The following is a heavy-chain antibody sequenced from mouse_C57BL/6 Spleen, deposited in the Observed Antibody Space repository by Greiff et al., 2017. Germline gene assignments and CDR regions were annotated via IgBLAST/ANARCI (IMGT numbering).Heavy chain of an antibody. D-gene: IGHD4-1*01. Sequence: QVQLQQPGAELVRPGTSVKLSCKASGYTFTSYWMHWVKQRPGQGLEWIGVIDPSDSYTNYNQKFKGKATLTVDTSSSTAYMQLSSLTSEDSAVYYCARVGREYYYAMDYWGQGTSVTVSS. CDR3: ARVGREYYYAMDY. J-gene: IGHJ4*01. CDR2: IDPSDSYT. V-gene: IGHV1-59*01. CDR1: GYTFTSYW.